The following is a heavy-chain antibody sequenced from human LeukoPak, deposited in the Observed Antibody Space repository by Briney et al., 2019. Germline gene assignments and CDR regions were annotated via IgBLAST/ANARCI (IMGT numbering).Heavy chain of an antibody. D-gene: IGHD5-18*01. J-gene: IGHJ5*02. CDR2: IYYSGGT. CDR1: GGSISSYY. Sequence: SETLSLTCTASGGSISSYYRSWIRQPPGKGLEWIASIYYSGGTNYYPSLKSRVTISVDTSKNQYSLNLSSVTAADTPVYYCARARVDTATISTDHWLDLWRQETLVTVSS. V-gene: IGHV4-59*01. CDR3: ARARVDTATISTDHWLDL.